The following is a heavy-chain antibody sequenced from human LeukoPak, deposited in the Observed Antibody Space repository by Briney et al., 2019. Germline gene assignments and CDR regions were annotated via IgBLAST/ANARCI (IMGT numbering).Heavy chain of an antibody. J-gene: IGHJ3*02. Sequence: GGSMRLSCAASGFTFSSYGMHWVRQAPGKGLEWVAVISYDGSNKYYADSVKGRFTISRDNSKNTLYLQMNSLGDEDTAVYYCARDLRNAFDIWGQGTMVTVSS. CDR1: GFTFSSYG. CDR3: ARDLRNAFDI. CDR2: ISYDGSNK. V-gene: IGHV3-30*03.